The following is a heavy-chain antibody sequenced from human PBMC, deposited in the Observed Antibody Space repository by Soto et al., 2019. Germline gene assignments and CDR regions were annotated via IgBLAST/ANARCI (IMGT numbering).Heavy chain of an antibody. CDR3: AKEGGDYNYYYLDV. D-gene: IGHD4-17*01. J-gene: IGHJ6*03. Sequence: EVHLLESGGGLVQPGGSLRLSCAASGFTFSSCAMTWVRQAPGKGLEWVSEVSGGADYTYYADSVKGRFPISRDNSKNTLTLQMNSLRAEDTAVYYCAKEGGDYNYYYLDVWGKGTTVTVSS. CDR1: GFTFSSCA. V-gene: IGHV3-23*01. CDR2: VSGGADYT.